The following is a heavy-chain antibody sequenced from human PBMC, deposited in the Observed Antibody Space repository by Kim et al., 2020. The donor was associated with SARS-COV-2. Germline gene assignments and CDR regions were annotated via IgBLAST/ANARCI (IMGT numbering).Heavy chain of an antibody. CDR3: ARGGSGGTPDF. CDR2: IKGDGSG. D-gene: IGHD2-15*01. Sequence: GGSLRLSCAASGFTFSICWMYWVRQAPGKGLVWVALIKGDGSGSYADSEKGRFTISRDNAKNTLSLQMDSLRAEDTAVYYCARGGSGGTPDFWGQGTLVTVSS. J-gene: IGHJ4*02. V-gene: IGHV3-74*01. CDR1: GFTFSICW.